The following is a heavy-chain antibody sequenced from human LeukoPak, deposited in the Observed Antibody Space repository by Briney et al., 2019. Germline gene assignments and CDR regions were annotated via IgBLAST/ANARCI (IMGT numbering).Heavy chain of an antibody. J-gene: IGHJ6*02. V-gene: IGHV1-2*02. D-gene: IGHD3-3*01. CDR1: GYTFTGYY. CDR2: INPNSGGT. Sequence: ASVKVSCKASGYTFTGYYMHWVRQAPGQGLEWMGWINPNSGGTNYAQKFQGRVTMTRDTSISTAYMELSRLRSDDTAVYYCARDGWHYDFWSGYHESYYYGMDVWGQGTTVTVSS. CDR3: ARDGWHYDFWSGYHESYYYGMDV.